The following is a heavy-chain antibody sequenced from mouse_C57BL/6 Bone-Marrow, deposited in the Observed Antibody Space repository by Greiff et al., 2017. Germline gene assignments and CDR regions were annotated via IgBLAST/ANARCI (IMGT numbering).Heavy chain of an antibody. D-gene: IGHD1-1*01. CDR3: TVITTVVRDY. V-gene: IGHV6-3*01. CDR1: GFTFSNYW. J-gene: IGHJ2*01. CDR2: IRLKSDNYAT. Sequence: EVKLEESGGGLVQPGGSMKLSCVASGFTFSNYWMNWVRQSPEKGLEWVAQIRLKSDNYATPYAASVKGRFTISRDDSKSSVYLQMNNLRAADTGIYYCTVITTVVRDYWGQGTTLTVSS.